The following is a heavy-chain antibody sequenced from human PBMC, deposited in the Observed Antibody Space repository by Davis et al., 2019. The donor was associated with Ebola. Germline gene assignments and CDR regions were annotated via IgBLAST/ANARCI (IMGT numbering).Heavy chain of an antibody. V-gene: IGHV3-74*01. Sequence: HTGGSLRLSCAASRVTSTTNWIHWVRHAPGKGLVWVSRINPDGTKTGYADSVRGRFTISRDIAKNTLFLQMNSLTAEDTALYHCARVNAVTGYSRFDSWGQGTLVTVSS. CDR1: RVTSTTNW. CDR2: INPDGTKT. J-gene: IGHJ5*01. CDR3: ARVNAVTGYSRFDS. D-gene: IGHD3-9*01.